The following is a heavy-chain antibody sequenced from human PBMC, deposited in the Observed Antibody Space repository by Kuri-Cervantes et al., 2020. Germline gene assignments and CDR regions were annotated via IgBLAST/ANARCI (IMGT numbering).Heavy chain of an antibody. CDR2: ISGSGGST. D-gene: IGHD1-1*01. J-gene: IGHJ5*02. CDR3: ARDRWNDLFAWFDP. Sequence: GESLKISCAASGFTFSSYAMSWVRQAPGKGLEWVSAISGSGGSTYYADSVKGRFTISRDNSKNTLYLQTNGLRAEDTAVYYCARDRWNDLFAWFDPWGQGTLVTVSS. V-gene: IGHV3-23*01. CDR1: GFTFSSYA.